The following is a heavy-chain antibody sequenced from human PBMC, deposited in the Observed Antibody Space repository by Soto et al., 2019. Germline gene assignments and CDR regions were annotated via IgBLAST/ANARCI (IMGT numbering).Heavy chain of an antibody. CDR1: GFTFSTYA. CDR2: ISGNGGST. J-gene: IGHJ4*02. CDR3: VARYCSSTTCYQVDY. Sequence: EVQLVESGGGLVQPGGSLRLSCLASGFTFSTYAIHWIRQAPGKGLEYVSAISGNGGSTYYADSVKDRVIISRDNSKDTVYLQMSSLRTEDTAVYYCVARYCSSTTCYQVDYWGQGTLGTVSS. V-gene: IGHV3-64D*06. D-gene: IGHD2-2*01.